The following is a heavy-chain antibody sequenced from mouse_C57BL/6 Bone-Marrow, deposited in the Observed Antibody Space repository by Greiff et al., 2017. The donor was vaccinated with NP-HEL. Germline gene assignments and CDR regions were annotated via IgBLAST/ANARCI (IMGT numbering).Heavy chain of an antibody. V-gene: IGHV1-81*01. J-gene: IGHJ2*01. CDR1: GYTFTSYG. CDR2: IYPRSGNT. Sequence: VQLQESGAELARPGASVKLSCKASGYTFTSYGISWVKQRTGQGLEWIGEIYPRSGNTYYNEKFKGKATLTADKSSSTAYMELRSLTSEDSAVYFCARENDPEDCDYWGQGTTLTVSS. CDR3: ARENDPEDCDY. D-gene: IGHD2-3*01.